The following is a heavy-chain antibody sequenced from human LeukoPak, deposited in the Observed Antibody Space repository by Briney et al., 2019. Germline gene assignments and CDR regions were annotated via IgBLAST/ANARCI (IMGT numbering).Heavy chain of an antibody. Sequence: GGSLRLSCAASGFTFSSYSMNWVRQAPGKGLEWVSYISSSSSTIYYADSVKGRFTISRDNAKNSLYLQMNSLRAEDTAVYYCATFGVIVRNNYLDYWGQGALVTVSS. CDR3: ATFGVIVRNNYLDY. J-gene: IGHJ4*02. CDR2: ISSSSSTI. CDR1: GFTFSSYS. D-gene: IGHD3-3*01. V-gene: IGHV3-48*04.